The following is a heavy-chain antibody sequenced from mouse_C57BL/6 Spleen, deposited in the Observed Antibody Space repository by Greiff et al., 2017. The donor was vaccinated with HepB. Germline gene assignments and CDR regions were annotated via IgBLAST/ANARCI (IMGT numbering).Heavy chain of an antibody. V-gene: IGHV1-72*01. D-gene: IGHD4-1*01. CDR2: IDPNSGGT. CDR3: GRWGTNWDYFDY. J-gene: IGHJ2*01. Sequence: QVQLKQPGAELVKPGASVKLSCKASGYTFTSYWMHWVKQRPGRGLEWIGRIDPNSGGTKYNEKFKSKATLTVDKPSSTAYMQLSSLPSEDSAVYYCGRWGTNWDYFDYWGQGTTLTVSS. CDR1: GYTFTSYW.